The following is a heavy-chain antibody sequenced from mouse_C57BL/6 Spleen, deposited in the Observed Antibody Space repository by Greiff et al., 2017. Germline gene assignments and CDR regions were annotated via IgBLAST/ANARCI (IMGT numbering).Heavy chain of an antibody. CDR2: SRNKANDYTT. Sequence: EVMLVESGGGLVQSGRSLRLSCATSGFTFSDFYMEWVRQAPGKGLEWIAASRNKANDYTTEYSASVKGRFIVSRDTSQSILYLQMNALRAEDTAIYYCARDHWDGYFDVWGTGTTVTVSS. J-gene: IGHJ1*03. CDR3: ARDHWDGYFDV. V-gene: IGHV7-1*01. CDR1: GFTFSDFY. D-gene: IGHD4-1*01.